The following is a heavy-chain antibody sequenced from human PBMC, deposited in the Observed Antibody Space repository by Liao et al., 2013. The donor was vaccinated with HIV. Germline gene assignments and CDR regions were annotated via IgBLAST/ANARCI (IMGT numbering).Heavy chain of an antibody. D-gene: IGHD1-26*01. Sequence: QVQLQESGPGLVKPSQTLSLTCTVSGGSIISGAYYWSWIRQPAGKGLEWIGRIYSSGSTNYSPSLKSRVTISVDTSKKQVSLRLTSASAEDTAIYYCARLPILGATDYYYYMDVWGKGTTVTVSS. CDR3: ARLPILGATDYYYYMDV. J-gene: IGHJ6*03. CDR1: GGSIISGAYY. V-gene: IGHV4-61*02. CDR2: IYSSGST.